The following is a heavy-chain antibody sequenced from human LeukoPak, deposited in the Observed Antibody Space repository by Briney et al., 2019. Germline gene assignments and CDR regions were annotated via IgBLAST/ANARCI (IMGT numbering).Heavy chain of an antibody. D-gene: IGHD3-3*01. CDR1: GGSISSGDYY. CDR2: INHSGST. J-gene: IGHJ5*02. CDR3: ARAGAFVGDFWSGYHNWFDP. Sequence: PSETLSLTCTVSGGSISSGDYYWSWIRQPPGKGLEWIGEINHSGSTNYNPSLKSRVTISVDTSKNQFSLKLSSVTAADTAVYYCARAGAFVGDFWSGYHNWFDPWGQGTLVTVSS. V-gene: IGHV4-39*07.